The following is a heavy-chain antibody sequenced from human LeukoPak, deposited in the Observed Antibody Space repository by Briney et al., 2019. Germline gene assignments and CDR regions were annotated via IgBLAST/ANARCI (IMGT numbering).Heavy chain of an antibody. CDR2: IIPIFTRP. J-gene: IGHJ6*03. CDR3: ATGPSLGQGSRCHDYYHMDV. Sequence: SVKVSCNASGRPFTNSAISWVRQAPGQGLEWLGGIIPIFTRPNYAQKFRDRVTITTDESTTTVYMELNSLSSQDTAVYYCATGPSLGQGSRCHDYYHMDVWGEGTMVTVSS. V-gene: IGHV1-69*05. D-gene: IGHD1-1*01. CDR1: GRPFTNSA.